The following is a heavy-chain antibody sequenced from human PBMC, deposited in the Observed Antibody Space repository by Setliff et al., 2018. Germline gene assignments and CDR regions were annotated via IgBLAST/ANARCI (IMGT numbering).Heavy chain of an antibody. CDR3: ARDALYDSNDRNSYYGNWLDP. CDR1: GGSFSNYA. J-gene: IGHJ5*02. V-gene: IGHV1-69*13. CDR2: IIPICGST. D-gene: IGHD3-22*01. Sequence: SVKVSCKASGGSFSNYAIIWVRQAPGQGPEWMGGIIPICGSTNNAEKFQGRVTFSADESMSTVYMELGSLTSADTALYYCARDALYDSNDRNSYYGNWLDPWGQGTLVTVSS.